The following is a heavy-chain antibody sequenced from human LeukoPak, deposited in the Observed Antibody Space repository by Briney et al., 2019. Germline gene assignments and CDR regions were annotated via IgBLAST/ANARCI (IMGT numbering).Heavy chain of an antibody. Sequence: TGGSLRLSCAASKFPFSSYAMSWVRQAPGKGLEWVSAISGGGGNTYYADSVKGRFTISRDNSKNTLYLQMNSLRAEDTAMYYCARELLGHGYNSGDFDYWGQGTLVTVSS. CDR3: ARELLGHGYNSGDFDY. CDR1: KFPFSSYA. V-gene: IGHV3-23*01. J-gene: IGHJ4*02. D-gene: IGHD5-24*01. CDR2: ISGGGGNT.